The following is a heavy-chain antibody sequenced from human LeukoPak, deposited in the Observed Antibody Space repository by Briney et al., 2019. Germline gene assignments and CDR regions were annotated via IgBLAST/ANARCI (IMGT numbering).Heavy chain of an antibody. D-gene: IGHD3-22*01. Sequence: SETLSLTCAVYGGSFSTYYWTWIRQPPGKGLEWIGEINHSGSTNYNPSLKSRVTISADESKNQFSLRLTSVTAADTAVYYCAREGSSGYSIDPWGQGTLVTVSS. CDR3: AREGSSGYSIDP. J-gene: IGHJ5*02. V-gene: IGHV4-34*01. CDR2: INHSGST. CDR1: GGSFSTYY.